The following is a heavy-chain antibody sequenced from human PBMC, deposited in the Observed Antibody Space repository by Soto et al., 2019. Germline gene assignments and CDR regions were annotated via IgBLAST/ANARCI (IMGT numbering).Heavy chain of an antibody. J-gene: IGHJ6*03. Sequence: SETLSLTCTVSGGSISSGGYYWSWIRQHPGKGLEWIGYIYYSGSTYYNPSLKSRVTISVDTSKNQFSLKLSSVTAADTAVYYCARVVRIAAAAGYYYYMDVWGKGTTVTVSS. CDR2: IYYSGST. CDR1: GGSISSGGYY. V-gene: IGHV4-31*03. CDR3: ARVVRIAAAAGYYYYMDV. D-gene: IGHD6-13*01.